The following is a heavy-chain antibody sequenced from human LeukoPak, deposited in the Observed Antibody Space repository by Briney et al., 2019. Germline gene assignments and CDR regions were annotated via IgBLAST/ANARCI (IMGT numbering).Heavy chain of an antibody. CDR3: ARFTSSWPNWFDP. CDR1: GGSFSGYY. Sequence: SETLSLTCAVYGGSFSGYYWSWIRQPPGKGLEWIGEINHSGSTNYNPSLKSRVTISVDTSKNQFSLKLSSVTAADTAAYYCARFTSSWPNWFDPWGQGTLVTVSS. D-gene: IGHD6-13*01. V-gene: IGHV4-34*01. CDR2: INHSGST. J-gene: IGHJ5*02.